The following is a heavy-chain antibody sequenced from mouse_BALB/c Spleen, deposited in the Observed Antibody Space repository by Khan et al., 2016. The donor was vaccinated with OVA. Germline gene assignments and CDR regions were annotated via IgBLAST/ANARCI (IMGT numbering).Heavy chain of an antibody. D-gene: IGHD2-2*01. V-gene: IGHV1S135*01. CDR3: TRNGYVGWFTY. Sequence: VQLQQSGPELMKPGASVKISCKASGYSFTTYYIHWVIQSHGKSLEWIGFIDPFSGGTTYNQKFKGKATLTADKSSSTAYIHLSNLTSEDSAVYYCTRNGYVGWFTYWGQGTLVTVSA. J-gene: IGHJ3*01. CDR1: GYSFTTYY. CDR2: IDPFSGGT.